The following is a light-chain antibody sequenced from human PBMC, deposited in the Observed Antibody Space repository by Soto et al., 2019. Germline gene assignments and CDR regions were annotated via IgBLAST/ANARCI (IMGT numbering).Light chain of an antibody. CDR2: DAS. CDR1: QSLRRSH. Sequence: ELMLTQSPGTLSLSPGEKATLSCRVNQSLRRSHLAWYRQKPGQAPRLLIYDASNRATGIPARVSGSGSGTDFTLTISSLQPEDFAVYYCQQHGSSPPITCGQGTRREIK. J-gene: IGKJ5*01. V-gene: IGKV3-20*01. CDR3: QQHGSSPPIT.